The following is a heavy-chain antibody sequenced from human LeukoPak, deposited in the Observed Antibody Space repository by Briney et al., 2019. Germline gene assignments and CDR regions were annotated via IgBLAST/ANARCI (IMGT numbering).Heavy chain of an antibody. CDR1: GYSFSSYW. CDR3: ARSGYDYFYYYAMDI. J-gene: IGHJ6*04. V-gene: IGHV5-51*01. Sequence: GESLKISCKGSGYSFSSYWIGWVRQMPGKGLEWMGIIYPGDSDTTYSPSFQGQVTTSADKSISTAYLQWSSLEASDTAMYFCARSGYDYFYYYAMDIWGKGTTVTVSS. D-gene: IGHD5-12*01. CDR2: IYPGDSDT.